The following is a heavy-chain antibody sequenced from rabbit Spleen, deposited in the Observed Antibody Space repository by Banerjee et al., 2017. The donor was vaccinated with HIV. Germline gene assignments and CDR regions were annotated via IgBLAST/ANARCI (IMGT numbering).Heavy chain of an antibody. V-gene: IGHV1S45*01. J-gene: IGHJ4*01. CDR1: GFSFSDRDV. CDR2: INTATGKD. CDR3: ARGFYTYDDYADFYGYYFNL. Sequence: EQLEESGGGLVKPEGSLTLTCTASGFSFSDRDVMCWVRQAPGKGLEWIGCINTATGKDVYASWAKGRFTISTTSSTTVTLQMTSLTAADTATYFCARGFYTYDDYADFYGYYFNLWGQGTLVTVS. D-gene: IGHD2-1*01.